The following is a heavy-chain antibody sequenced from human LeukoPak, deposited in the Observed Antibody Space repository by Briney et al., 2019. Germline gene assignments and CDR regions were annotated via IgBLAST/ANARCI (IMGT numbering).Heavy chain of an antibody. CDR2: ISGSGGST. CDR1: GFTFSSYA. J-gene: IGHJ5*02. D-gene: IGHD3-10*01. Sequence: GGSLRLSCAASGFTFSSYAMSWVRQAPGKGLEWVSAISGSGGSTYYADSVKGRFTISRDNSKNTLYLQMNSLRAEDTAVYYCAKGSGTMVRGVPNWFDPWGQGTLVTVSS. CDR3: AKGSGTMVRGVPNWFDP. V-gene: IGHV3-23*01.